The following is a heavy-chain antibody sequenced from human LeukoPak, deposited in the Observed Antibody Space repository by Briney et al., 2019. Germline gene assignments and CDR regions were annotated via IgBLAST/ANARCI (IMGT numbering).Heavy chain of an antibody. V-gene: IGHV1-2*02. CDR1: GYTFTDYY. CDR3: ARARLVVSWFDP. CDR2: INPNSGGT. J-gene: IGHJ5*02. D-gene: IGHD3-22*01. Sequence: ASVKVSCKTSGYTFTDYYIQWVRQAPGERLEWMGWINPNSGGTNYTQKFQGRVTMTRDTSINTVYMELSRLRSDDTAVYYCARARLVVSWFDPWGQGTLVTVSS.